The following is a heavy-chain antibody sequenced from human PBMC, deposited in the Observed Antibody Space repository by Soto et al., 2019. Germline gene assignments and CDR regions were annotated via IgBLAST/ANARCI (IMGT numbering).Heavy chain of an antibody. V-gene: IGHV3-30*03. J-gene: IGHJ4*02. CDR3: ARSRSRAVADSFDF. Sequence: GGSLRLSCAASGFTFRRYGIHWVRPAPGKGLEWVAVISRDGSNKYYVDSVKGRFTISRDNSKDTVYLQMNSLRDEDSAMFYCARSRSRAVADSFDFWGQGPRVTVSS. D-gene: IGHD3-10*01. CDR2: ISRDGSNK. CDR1: GFTFRRYG.